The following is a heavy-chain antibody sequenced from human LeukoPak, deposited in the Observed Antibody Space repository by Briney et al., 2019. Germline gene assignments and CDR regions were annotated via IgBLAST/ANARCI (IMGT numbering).Heavy chain of an antibody. CDR3: ARGGPRAFDY. CDR1: GGSFSGYY. V-gene: IGHV4-34*01. Sequence: PSETLSLTCAVYGGSFSGYYWSWIRQLPGKGLEWIGEINHSGSTNYNPSLKSRVTISVDTSKNQFSLKLSSVTAADTAVYYCARGGPRAFDYWGQGTLVTVSS. CDR2: INHSGST. J-gene: IGHJ4*02.